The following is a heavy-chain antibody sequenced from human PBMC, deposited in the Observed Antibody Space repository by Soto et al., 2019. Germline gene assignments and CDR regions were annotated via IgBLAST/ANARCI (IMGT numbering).Heavy chain of an antibody. D-gene: IGHD2-2*01. Sequence: SETLSLTCAVSGGSISSSNWWSWVRQPPGKGLEWIGEIYHSGSTNYNPSLKSRVTISVDKSKDQFSLKLSSVTAADTAVYYCARDREYCSSTSCYRYYGMDVWGQGTTVTVSS. CDR3: ARDREYCSSTSCYRYYGMDV. V-gene: IGHV4-4*02. CDR2: IYHSGST. CDR1: GGSISSSNW. J-gene: IGHJ6*02.